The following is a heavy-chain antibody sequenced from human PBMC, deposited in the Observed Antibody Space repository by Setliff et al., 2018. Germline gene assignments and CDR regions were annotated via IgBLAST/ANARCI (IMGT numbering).Heavy chain of an antibody. J-gene: IGHJ6*03. V-gene: IGHV1-69*05. CDR1: GGTFSSYG. Sequence: SVKVSCKASGGTFSSYGISWVRQAPGQGLEWMGGTIPMFGTTEYAQKFQGRLTIITDESTSTAYMELSSLTSDDTAVYYCAREGVDTRSSTDYRYYMDVWGKGTTVTVS. D-gene: IGHD5-18*01. CDR3: AREGVDTRSSTDYRYYMDV. CDR2: TIPMFGTT.